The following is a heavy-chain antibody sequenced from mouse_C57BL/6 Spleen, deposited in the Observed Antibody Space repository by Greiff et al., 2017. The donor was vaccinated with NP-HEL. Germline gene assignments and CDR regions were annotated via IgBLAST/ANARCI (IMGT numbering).Heavy chain of an antibody. V-gene: IGHV1-26*01. CDR3: ARGELG. CDR2: INPNNGGT. Sequence: VQLQQSGPELVKPGASVKISCKASGYTFTDYYMNWVKQSHGKSLEWIGDINPNNGGTSYNQKFKGKATLTVDKSSSTAYMELRSLTSEDSAVYYCARGELGWGQGTTLTVSS. CDR1: GYTFTDYY. J-gene: IGHJ2*01. D-gene: IGHD1-3*01.